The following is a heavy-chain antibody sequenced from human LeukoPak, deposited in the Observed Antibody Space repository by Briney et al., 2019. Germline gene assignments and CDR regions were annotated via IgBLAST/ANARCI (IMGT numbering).Heavy chain of an antibody. CDR1: GFPFSSYA. V-gene: IGHV3-23*01. CDR3: KQRTAYEILTAGYYYYGMDV. D-gene: IGHD3-9*01. J-gene: IGHJ6*02. Sequence: GGSLRLYCAASGFPFSSYAMSWVRQAPGKGLESISAISGSGGSTYYADSVKGRFTISRDNSKNTLYLQMNSLRAEDTAVFFFKQRTAYEILTAGYYYYGMDVWGQGTTVTVSS. CDR2: ISGSGGST.